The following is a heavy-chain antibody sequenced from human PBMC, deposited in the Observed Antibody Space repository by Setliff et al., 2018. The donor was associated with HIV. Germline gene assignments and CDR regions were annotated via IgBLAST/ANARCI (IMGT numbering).Heavy chain of an antibody. V-gene: IGHV7-4-1*02. J-gene: IGHJ6*03. Sequence: ASVKVSCKASGFTFTSYAMNWVRQAPGQGLEWMGWINTNTGNPTYAQGFTGRFVFSLDTSVSTAYLQISSLKAEDTAVYYCARMATVYYYYMDVWGKGTTVTVSS. CDR1: GFTFTSYA. CDR2: INTNTGNP. CDR3: ARMATVYYYYMDV. D-gene: IGHD4-4*01.